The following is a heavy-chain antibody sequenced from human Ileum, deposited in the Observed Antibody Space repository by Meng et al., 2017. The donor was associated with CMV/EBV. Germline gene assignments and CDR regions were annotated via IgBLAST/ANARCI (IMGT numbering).Heavy chain of an antibody. D-gene: IGHD4-17*01. CDR3: AKDDGGDYARGYFDY. V-gene: IGHV3-23*01. CDR2: ISSSGGST. CDR1: GFTCTNYA. J-gene: IGHJ4*02. Sequence: SGFTCTNYAMSWVRQAPGQGLEWVSAISSSGGSTYYTDSVKGRFTISRDNSKNTLYLQMSSLRAEDAAVYYCAKDDGGDYARGYFDYWGQGTLVTVSS.